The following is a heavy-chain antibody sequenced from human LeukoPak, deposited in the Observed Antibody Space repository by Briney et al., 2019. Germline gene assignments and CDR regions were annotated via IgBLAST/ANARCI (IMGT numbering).Heavy chain of an antibody. CDR1: GFTFSSYA. J-gene: IGHJ4*01. D-gene: IGHD1-26*01. Sequence: GGSLRLSCAASGFTFSSYAMHWVRQAPGKGLEWVAVISYDGSNKYYADSVKGRFTISRDNAKDSLYLQMNSLRAEDTAVYYCARDKVVGATYFDYWGHGTLVTVTS. V-gene: IGHV3-30-3*01. CDR3: ARDKVVGATYFDY. CDR2: ISYDGSNK.